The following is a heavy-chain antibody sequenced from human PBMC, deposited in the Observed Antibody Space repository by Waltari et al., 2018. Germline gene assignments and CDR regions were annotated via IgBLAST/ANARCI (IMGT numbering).Heavy chain of an antibody. CDR1: GFTFRSYA. CDR2: ISSDGNTK. J-gene: IGHJ4*02. CDR3: ASLRISIFGVVYYFDS. D-gene: IGHD3-3*01. Sequence: QVQLMESGGGVVQPGRSLRLSCAASGFTFRSYAMHWVRQATGKRLEWVAVISSDGNTKKYADSLKGRFTISRDNSKNTLYLQMDSLRPEDTALYYCASLRISIFGVVYYFDSWGQGALVTVSS. V-gene: IGHV3-30*04.